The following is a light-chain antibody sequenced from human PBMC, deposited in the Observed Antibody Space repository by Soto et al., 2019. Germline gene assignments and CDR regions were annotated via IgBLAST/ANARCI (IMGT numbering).Light chain of an antibody. CDR1: SSDVGGYNF. V-gene: IGLV2-8*01. Sequence: QSALTQPPSASGSPGQSVTISCTGTSSDVGGYNFVSWYRQHPGKAPKLLIYEVSKRPSGVPDRFSGSKSGNTASLTVSGLQLEDDADYYCSSYAGSNNLVFGGGTKLTVL. CDR3: SSYAGSNNLV. J-gene: IGLJ2*01. CDR2: EVS.